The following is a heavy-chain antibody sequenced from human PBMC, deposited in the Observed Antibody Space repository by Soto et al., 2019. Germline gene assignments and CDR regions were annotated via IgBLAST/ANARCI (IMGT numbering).Heavy chain of an antibody. CDR1: GYSFTNYY. CDR3: ARDIGGAPGY. J-gene: IGHJ4*02. Sequence: ASVKVSCKASGYSFTNYYMHWVRQAPGQGLEWMGTINAGGGYTTYAQRFQGRVTMTRDTSTSTAYMELRSLRSDDTAVYYCARDIGGAPGYWGQGTLVTVSS. V-gene: IGHV1-46*01. D-gene: IGHD1-26*01. CDR2: INAGGGYT.